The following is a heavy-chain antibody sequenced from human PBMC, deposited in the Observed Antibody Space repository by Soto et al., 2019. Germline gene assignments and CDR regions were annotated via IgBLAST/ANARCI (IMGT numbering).Heavy chain of an antibody. J-gene: IGHJ4*02. Sequence: ASVKVSCKASGYTFTSYAMNWMRQAPGQRLEWMGWINAGNGNTKYSQKLQGRVTITRDTSASTAYMELSSLRSEDTAVYYCARSDSGYDLYYFDYWGQGTLVTVSS. V-gene: IGHV1-3*01. CDR3: ARSDSGYDLYYFDY. CDR1: GYTFTSYA. CDR2: INAGNGNT. D-gene: IGHD5-12*01.